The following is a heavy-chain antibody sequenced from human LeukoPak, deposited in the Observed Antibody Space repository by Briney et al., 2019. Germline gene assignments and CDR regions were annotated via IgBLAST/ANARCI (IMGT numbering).Heavy chain of an antibody. CDR1: GGSISSYY. CDR3: ALDSGGWPQKGDALDI. J-gene: IGHJ3*02. Sequence: SETPSLTRTVSGGSISSYYWSWIRQPPGKGLEWIGYIYYSGSTNYNPSLKSRVTISVDTSKNQFSLKLSSVTAADTAVYYCALDSGGWPQKGDALDIWGQGTMVTVSS. D-gene: IGHD2-15*01. CDR2: IYYSGST. V-gene: IGHV4-59*01.